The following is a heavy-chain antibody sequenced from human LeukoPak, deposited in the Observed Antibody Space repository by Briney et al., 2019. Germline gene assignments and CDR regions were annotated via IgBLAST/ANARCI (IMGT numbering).Heavy chain of an antibody. J-gene: IGHJ4*02. CDR2: ISSSSSYI. Sequence: GGFLRLSCAASGFTFSSYSMNWVRQAPGKGLEWVSSISSSSSYIYYADSVKGRFTISRDNAKNSLYLQMNSLRAEDTAVYYCAKGPAEYSSGWFIDYWGQGTLVTVSS. CDR3: AKGPAEYSSGWFIDY. D-gene: IGHD6-19*01. V-gene: IGHV3-21*01. CDR1: GFTFSSYS.